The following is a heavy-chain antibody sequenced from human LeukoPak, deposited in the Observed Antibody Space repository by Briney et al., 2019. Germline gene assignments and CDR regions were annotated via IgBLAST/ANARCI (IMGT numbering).Heavy chain of an antibody. Sequence: GGSLRLSCAASGFTFDDYAMHWVRQDPGKGLEWVSGISWNSGSIGYADSVKGRFTISRDNARNSLYLQMNSLRAEDTALYYCAKDYDSSGYYALYFDYWGQGTLVTVSS. CDR3: AKDYDSSGYYALYFDY. J-gene: IGHJ4*02. D-gene: IGHD3-22*01. CDR2: ISWNSGSI. V-gene: IGHV3-9*01. CDR1: GFTFDDYA.